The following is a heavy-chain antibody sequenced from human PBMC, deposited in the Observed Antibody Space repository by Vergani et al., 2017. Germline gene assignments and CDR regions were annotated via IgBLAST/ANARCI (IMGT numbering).Heavy chain of an antibody. V-gene: IGHV3-33*01. CDR3: ARTGVAATQASYYYYYYGMDV. Sequence: QVQLVESGGGVVQPGRSLRLSCAASGFTFSSYGMHWVRQAPGKGLEWVAVIWYDGSNKYYADSVKGRFTISRDNSKNTLYLQMNSLRAEDTAVYYCARTGVAATQASYYYYYYGMDVWGQGTTVTVSS. D-gene: IGHD2-15*01. J-gene: IGHJ6*02. CDR1: GFTFSSYG. CDR2: IWYDGSNK.